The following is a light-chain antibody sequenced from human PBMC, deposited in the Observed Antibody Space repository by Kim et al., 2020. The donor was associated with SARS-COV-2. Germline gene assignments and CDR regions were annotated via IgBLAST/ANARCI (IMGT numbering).Light chain of an antibody. CDR3: QQYGGSPPYT. CDR2: GAS. V-gene: IGKV3-20*01. CDR1: QSVRSTY. J-gene: IGKJ2*01. Sequence: SPGERATPACRASQSVRSTYLAWYQQKPGQAPRLLIYGASSRATGIPDRFSGSGSGTDFTLTISRLEPEDFAVYHCQQYGGSPPYTFGQGTKLEI.